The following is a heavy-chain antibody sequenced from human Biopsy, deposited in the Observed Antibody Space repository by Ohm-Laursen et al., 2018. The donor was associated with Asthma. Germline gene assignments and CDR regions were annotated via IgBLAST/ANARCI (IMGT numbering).Heavy chain of an antibody. J-gene: IGHJ5*02. V-gene: IGHV4-31*03. Sequence: SDTLSLTCTVSGGSISNSNYYWSWIRQHPVKGLEWIGHIYYSGSTYYNPSLKSRVSISLDTSKNQFSLSLTSVTAADTAVYYCARATYGHDGFDPWGQGTLVTVSS. CDR2: IYYSGST. CDR1: GGSISNSNYY. CDR3: ARATYGHDGFDP. D-gene: IGHD4-17*01.